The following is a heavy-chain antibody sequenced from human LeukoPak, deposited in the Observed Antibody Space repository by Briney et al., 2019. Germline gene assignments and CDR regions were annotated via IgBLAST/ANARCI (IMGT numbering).Heavy chain of an antibody. J-gene: IGHJ4*02. CDR1: GFTFDNYF. V-gene: IGHV3-74*01. CDR3: VNLGYCSTSSCQP. D-gene: IGHD2-2*01. Sequence: GGSLRLSCAASGFTFDNYFMHWVRQAPGKGLVWVSRITSDGSGTNYADSVKGRFTISRDNAKNTLYLQMNSLRVEDTAVYYCVNLGYCSTSSCQPWGQGTLVTVSS. CDR2: ITSDGSGT.